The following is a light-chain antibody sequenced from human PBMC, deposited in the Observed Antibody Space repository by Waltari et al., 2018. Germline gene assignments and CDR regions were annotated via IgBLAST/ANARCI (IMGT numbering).Light chain of an antibody. Sequence: QPVLTQSPSASASLGASVKLTCTLSTGHSDFAIAWHPQQPERGPRYLMKLNSDGSHPKGDEIPDRFSGSSSGAERYLIISSLQSEDEAAYYCQTWGSGIVTFGGGTQLTVL. CDR2: LNSDGSH. V-gene: IGLV4-69*01. J-gene: IGLJ2*01. CDR3: QTWGSGIVT. CDR1: TGHSDFA.